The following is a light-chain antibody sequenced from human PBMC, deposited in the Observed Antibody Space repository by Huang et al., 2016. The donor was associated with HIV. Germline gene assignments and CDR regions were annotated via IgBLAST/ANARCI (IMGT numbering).Light chain of an antibody. CDR3: QQYNDWSAVT. Sequence: EIVMTQSPATLSVSPGERATLSCRASQNIGGSLAWYQKKPGQAPRLLIYEASTRATGIPARFSGSESGTDFTLTISSLQSEDCAVYYCQQYNDWSAVTFGGGTKVEI. J-gene: IGKJ4*01. V-gene: IGKV3-15*01. CDR2: EAS. CDR1: QNIGGS.